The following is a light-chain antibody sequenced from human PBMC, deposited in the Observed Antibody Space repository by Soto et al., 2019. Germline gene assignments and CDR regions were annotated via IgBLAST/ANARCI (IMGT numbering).Light chain of an antibody. V-gene: IGKV3-15*01. CDR2: DAS. Sequence: EIVMTQSPSTLSVSPGEGAILSCKASESVSSKLVWYQQKPGQAPRLLIHDASTRATGIPARFSGSGSGTEFILTISSVESEDSAVYFCQQYNDWPPIPVGQGTRLEI. CDR1: ESVSSK. J-gene: IGKJ5*01. CDR3: QQYNDWPPIP.